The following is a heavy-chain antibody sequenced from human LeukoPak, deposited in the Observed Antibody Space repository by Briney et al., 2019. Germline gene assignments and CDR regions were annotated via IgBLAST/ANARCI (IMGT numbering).Heavy chain of an antibody. CDR3: ARDWTQWPSYYYYYYGMDV. V-gene: IGHV3-7*01. CDR1: GFTFSSYW. CDR2: IKQDGSEK. Sequence: GGSLRLSCAASGFTFSSYWMSWVRQAPGKGLEWVANIKQDGSEKYYVDSVKGRFTISRDNGKNSLYLQMNSLRAEDTAVYYCARDWTQWPSYYYYYYGMDVWGQGTTVTVSS. J-gene: IGHJ6*02. D-gene: IGHD6-19*01.